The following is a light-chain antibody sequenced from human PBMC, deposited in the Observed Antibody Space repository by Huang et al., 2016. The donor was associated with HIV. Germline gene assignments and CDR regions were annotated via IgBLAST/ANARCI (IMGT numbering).Light chain of an antibody. CDR3: MSPLQTRPT. CDR1: QSLLHSDGYNF. Sequence: DVVLTQSPFSLPVTPGEPASISCRSSQSLLHSDGYNFLDWYLQKPGQSPHLLIYLGANRASGVPDRFSGSGSGTDVTLKISRVEAEDVGVYYCMSPLQTRPTFGQGTKVEIK. V-gene: IGKV2-28*01. CDR2: LGA. J-gene: IGKJ1*01.